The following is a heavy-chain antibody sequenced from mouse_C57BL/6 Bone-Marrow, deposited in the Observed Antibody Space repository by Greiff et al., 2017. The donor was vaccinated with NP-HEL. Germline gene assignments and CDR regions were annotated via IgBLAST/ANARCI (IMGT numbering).Heavy chain of an antibody. CDR1: GFTFSSYA. J-gene: IGHJ3*01. V-gene: IGHV5-9-1*02. CDR3: TRGGLRGFAY. Sequence: EVMLVESGEGLVKPGGSLKLSCAASGFTFSSYAMSWVRQTPEKRLEWVAYISSGGDYIYYADTVKGRFTLSRDNARNTLYLQMSSLKSEDTAMYYCTRGGLRGFAYWGQGTLVTVSA. CDR2: ISSGGDYI. D-gene: IGHD2-4*01.